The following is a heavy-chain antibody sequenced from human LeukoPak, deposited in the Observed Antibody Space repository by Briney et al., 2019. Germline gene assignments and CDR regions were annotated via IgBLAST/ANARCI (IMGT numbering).Heavy chain of an antibody. CDR1: GFTFSSYA. CDR2: ISGSGGST. J-gene: IGHJ6*03. Sequence: GGSLRLSCAASGFTFSSYAMSWVRQAPGKGLEWVSGISGSGGSTYYADSVKGRFTTSRDNSKNTLYLQMDSLRAEDTAVYYCAKMPSTEIYYYYYMDVWGKGTTVTVSS. D-gene: IGHD2-2*01. V-gene: IGHV3-23*01. CDR3: AKMPSTEIYYYYYMDV.